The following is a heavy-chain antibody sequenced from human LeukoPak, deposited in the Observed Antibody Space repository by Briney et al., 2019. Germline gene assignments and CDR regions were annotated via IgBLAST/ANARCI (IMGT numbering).Heavy chain of an antibody. J-gene: IGHJ4*02. CDR2: INTNTANP. V-gene: IGHV7-4-1*02. D-gene: IGHD3-10*01. CDR1: GYTFTTYA. Sequence: ASVKVSCKASGYTFTTYAMNWVRQAPGQGLEWMGWINTNTANPTYAQGFTGRFVFSLDTSVSTAYLQISSLKAEDTAMYYCARGGPGAFDYWGQGTLVTVSS. CDR3: ARGGPGAFDY.